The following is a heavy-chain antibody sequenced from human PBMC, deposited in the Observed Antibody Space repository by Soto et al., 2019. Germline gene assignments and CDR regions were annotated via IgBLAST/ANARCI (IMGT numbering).Heavy chain of an antibody. D-gene: IGHD3-10*01. Sequence: VQLLESGGGLVQPGGSLRLSCAASGFTFSSYAMSWVRQAPGKGLEWVSAISGSGGSTYYADSVKGRFTISRDNSKNTLYLQMNSLRAEDTAVYYCAKSSWDYYGSGSYYTPRIDYWGQGTLVTVSS. CDR1: GFTFSSYA. J-gene: IGHJ4*02. CDR3: AKSSWDYYGSGSYYTPRIDY. CDR2: ISGSGGST. V-gene: IGHV3-23*01.